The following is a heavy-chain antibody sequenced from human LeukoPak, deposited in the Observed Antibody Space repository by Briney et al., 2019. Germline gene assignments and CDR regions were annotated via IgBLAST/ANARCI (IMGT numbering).Heavy chain of an antibody. CDR1: GGSISSYY. J-gene: IGHJ5*02. D-gene: IGHD3-3*02. Sequence: KTSETLSLTCTVSGGSISSYYWSWIRQPPGKGLEWIGYICYSGSTNYNPSLKSRVTISVDTSKNQFSLKLSSVTAADTAVYYCARASIYNWFDPWGQGTLVTVSS. CDR3: ARASIYNWFDP. CDR2: ICYSGST. V-gene: IGHV4-59*01.